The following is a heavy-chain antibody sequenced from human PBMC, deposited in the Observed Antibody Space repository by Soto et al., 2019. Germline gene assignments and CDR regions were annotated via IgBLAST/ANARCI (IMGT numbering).Heavy chain of an antibody. V-gene: IGHV4-31*03. D-gene: IGHD3-9*01. Sequence: SETLSLTCTVSGGSISSGGYYWSWIRQHPGKGLEWIGYIYYSGSTYYNPSLKSRVTISVDTSKNQFSLKLSSVTAADTAVYYCARTGLTGYPKPYYFDYWGQGTLVTVSS. CDR1: GGSISSGGYY. CDR3: ARTGLTGYPKPYYFDY. J-gene: IGHJ4*02. CDR2: IYYSGST.